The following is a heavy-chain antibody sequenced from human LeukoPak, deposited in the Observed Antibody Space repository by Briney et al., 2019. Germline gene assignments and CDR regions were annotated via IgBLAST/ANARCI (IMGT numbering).Heavy chain of an antibody. Sequence: SETLSLTCAVYGGSFSVSSWSWFRKPQGKGRGWIGELNHSGSTNYNPSLKSRVTISVDTSKNQFSLKLSSVTAADTAVYYCARQAGGGWYFHYYYMDVWGKGTTVTISS. CDR1: GGSFSVSS. CDR3: ARQAGGGWYFHYYYMDV. J-gene: IGHJ6*03. CDR2: LNHSGST. V-gene: IGHV4-34*01. D-gene: IGHD2-15*01.